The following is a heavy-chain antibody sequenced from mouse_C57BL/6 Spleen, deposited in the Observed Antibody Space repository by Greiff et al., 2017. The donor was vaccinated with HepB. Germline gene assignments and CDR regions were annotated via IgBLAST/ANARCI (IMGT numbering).Heavy chain of an antibody. J-gene: IGHJ3*01. D-gene: IGHD2-4*01. CDR3: ARSGDYDPFAY. V-gene: IGHV1-64*01. CDR2: IHPNSGST. Sequence: QVQLQQPGAELVKPGASVKLSCKASGYTFTSYWMHWVKQRPGQGLEWIGMIHPNSGSTNYNEKFKSKATLTVDKSSSTAYMQLSSLTSEDSAVYYCARSGDYDPFAYWGQGTLVTVSA. CDR1: GYTFTSYW.